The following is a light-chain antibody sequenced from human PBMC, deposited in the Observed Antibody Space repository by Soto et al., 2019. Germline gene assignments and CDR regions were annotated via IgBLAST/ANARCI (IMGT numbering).Light chain of an antibody. J-gene: IGKJ1*01. Sequence: DIQMTQSPSTLSASVGDRVTITCRASQSISSRLAWYQQKPGKVPKLLIYKASSLESGVPSRFSGSGSGTEFTLTISSLQADDFATYCCQQYDSYSWTFGQGTKVEI. V-gene: IGKV1-5*03. CDR2: KAS. CDR1: QSISSR. CDR3: QQYDSYSWT.